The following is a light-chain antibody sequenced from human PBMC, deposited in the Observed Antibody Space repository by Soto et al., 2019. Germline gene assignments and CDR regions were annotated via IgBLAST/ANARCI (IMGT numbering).Light chain of an antibody. V-gene: IGLV2-14*03. J-gene: IGLJ1*01. Sequence: QSALTQPASVSGYPGQSITISCTGTSSDIGYYNYVSWYQQHPGKAPKVMIYDVSNRPSGVSNRFSGSKSGNTASLTISGLQAEDEADYYCCSYLGSYSYVFGTGTKVTVL. CDR3: CSYLGSYSYV. CDR1: SSDIGYYNY. CDR2: DVS.